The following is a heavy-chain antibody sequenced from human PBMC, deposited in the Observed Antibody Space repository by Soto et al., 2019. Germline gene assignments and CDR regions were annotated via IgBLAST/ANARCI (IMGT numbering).Heavy chain of an antibody. CDR2: IKSKTDGGTT. V-gene: IGHV3-15*01. J-gene: IGHJ4*02. Sequence: GSLQLSCSASGFTFSNAWMSWVRQAPGKGLEWVGLIKSKTDGGTTDYAAPVKGRFTISRDDSKNTLYLQMNSLKTEDTAVYYCTKDLNNWSPPGSYWGQGTLVTVSS. CDR1: GFTFSNAW. D-gene: IGHD1-20*01. CDR3: TKDLNNWSPPGSY.